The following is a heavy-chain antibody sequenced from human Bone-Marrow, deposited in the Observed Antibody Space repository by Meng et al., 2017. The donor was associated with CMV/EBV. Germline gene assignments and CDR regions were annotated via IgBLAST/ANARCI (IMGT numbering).Heavy chain of an antibody. D-gene: IGHD2-2*01. V-gene: IGHV3-74*01. CDR2: INSDGSST. CDR3: AKLQSVVPAASDY. Sequence: GESLKISCAASGFTFSSYWMHWVRQAPGKGLVWVSRINSDGSSTSYADSVKGRFTISRDNSKNTLYLQMNSLRAEDTAVYYCAKLQSVVPAASDYWGQGTLVTVSS. J-gene: IGHJ4*02. CDR1: GFTFSSYW.